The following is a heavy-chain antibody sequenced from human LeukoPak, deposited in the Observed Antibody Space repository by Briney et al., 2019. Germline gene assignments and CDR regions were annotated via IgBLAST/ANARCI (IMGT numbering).Heavy chain of an antibody. Sequence: GGSLRLSCAASGFTFSSYSMNWVRQAPGKGLEGGSSISSSSSNIYYADSVKGRVTISRDNAKNSLYLQMHSLGVEDTAIYYCATSTTWELPRFDYWGQGALVTVSS. CDR3: ATSTTWELPRFDY. V-gene: IGHV3-21*01. D-gene: IGHD1-1*01. CDR2: ISSSSSNI. J-gene: IGHJ4*02. CDR1: GFTFSSYS.